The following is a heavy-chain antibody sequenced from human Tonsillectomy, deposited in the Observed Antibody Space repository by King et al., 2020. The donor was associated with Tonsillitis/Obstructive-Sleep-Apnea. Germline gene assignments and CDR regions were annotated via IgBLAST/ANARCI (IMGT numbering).Heavy chain of an antibody. CDR2: INPSGGST. V-gene: IGHV1-46*01. Sequence: VQLVESGAEVKKPGASVKVSCKASGYTFTSYYMHWVRQAPGQGLEWMGIINPSGGSTNYAQKFQGRVTMTRDTSTSTVYMELSSLRSEDTAVYYCARDIVVVPAASSIAVAGKGIGYWGQGTLVTVSS. D-gene: IGHD2-2*01. CDR3: ARDIVVVPAASSIAVAGKGIGY. CDR1: GYTFTSYY. J-gene: IGHJ4*02.